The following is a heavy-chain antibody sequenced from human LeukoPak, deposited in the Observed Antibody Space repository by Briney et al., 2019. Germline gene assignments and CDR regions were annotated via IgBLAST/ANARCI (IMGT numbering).Heavy chain of an antibody. Sequence: PSQTLSLTCAVSGGSISSGGYSWSWIRQPPGKGLEWIGYIYHSGSTYYNPSLKSRVTISVDTSKNQFSLKLSSVTAADTAVYYCARGRWPTGFDPWGQGTLVTVSS. CDR2: IYHSGST. J-gene: IGHJ5*02. D-gene: IGHD1-26*01. CDR3: ARGRWPTGFDP. CDR1: GGSISSGGYS. V-gene: IGHV4-30-2*01.